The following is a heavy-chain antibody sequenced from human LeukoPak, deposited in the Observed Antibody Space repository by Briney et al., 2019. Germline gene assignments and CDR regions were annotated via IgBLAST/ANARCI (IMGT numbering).Heavy chain of an antibody. CDR2: IYTSGST. CDR3: ARPNWNWGGGAFDI. CDR1: GGSISSYY. D-gene: IGHD1-1*01. J-gene: IGHJ3*02. Sequence: PSETLSLTCTVSGGSISSYYWSWIRQPAGKGLEWIGRIYTSGSTNYNPSLKSRVTMSVDTSKNQFSLKLSSVTAADTAVYYCARPNWNWGGGAFDIWGQGTMVTVSS. V-gene: IGHV4-4*07.